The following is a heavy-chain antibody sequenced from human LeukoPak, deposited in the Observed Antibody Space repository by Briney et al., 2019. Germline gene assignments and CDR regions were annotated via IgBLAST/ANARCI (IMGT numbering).Heavy chain of an antibody. D-gene: IGHD6-13*01. V-gene: IGHV3-9*03. J-gene: IGHJ3*02. CDR3: AKARFEAAAGTPSAFDI. CDR2: FSWNSGSI. Sequence: SLRLSCAASGFTFDDYAMHWVRQAPGRGVEWVSDFSWNSGSIGYADSVKGRFTISRDNAKNSLYLQMNSLRAEDMALYYCAKARFEAAAGTPSAFDIWGQGTMVTVSS. CDR1: GFTFDDYA.